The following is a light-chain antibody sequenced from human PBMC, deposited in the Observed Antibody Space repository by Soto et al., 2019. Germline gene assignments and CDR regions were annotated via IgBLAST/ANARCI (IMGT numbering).Light chain of an antibody. Sequence: QSVLTQPPSVSGAPGQRVTISCTGSSSNIGAGYDVHWYQHFPGAAPKLLVYVNINRASWVPDRFSGSKSGTTDSLDNSWLRPENEADYYCQSYDSSVNASQVIFGGGTKLTIL. J-gene: IGLJ2*01. V-gene: IGLV1-40*01. CDR3: QSYDSSVNASQVI. CDR2: VNI. CDR1: SSNIGAGYD.